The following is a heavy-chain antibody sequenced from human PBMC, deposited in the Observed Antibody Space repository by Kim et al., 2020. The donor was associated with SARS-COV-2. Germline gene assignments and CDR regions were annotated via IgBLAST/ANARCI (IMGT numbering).Heavy chain of an antibody. CDR1: GYTFTSYA. CDR3: ARDLSWGSGSFGAPTYAFDS. CDR2: INAGNGNT. Sequence: ASVKVSCKASGYTFTSYAMHWVRQAPGQRLEWMGWINAGNGNTKYSQKFQGRVTITRDTSASTAYMELSSLRSEDTAVYYCARDLSWGSGSFGAPTYAFDSRGQGTMVTVSS. J-gene: IGHJ3*02. D-gene: IGHD3-10*01. V-gene: IGHV1-3*01.